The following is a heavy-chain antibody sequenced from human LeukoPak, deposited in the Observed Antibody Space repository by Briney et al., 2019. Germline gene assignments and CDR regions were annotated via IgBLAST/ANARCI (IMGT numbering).Heavy chain of an antibody. J-gene: IGHJ4*02. Sequence: GGSLRLSCAAFGFTFSSYAMSWVRQAPGKGLEWVSAISGSGGSTYYADSVKGRFTISRDNSKNTLYLQMNSLRAEDTAVYYCARTYYYGSGSWNYFDYWGQGTLVTVSS. V-gene: IGHV3-23*01. CDR3: ARTYYYGSGSWNYFDY. CDR1: GFTFSSYA. CDR2: ISGSGGST. D-gene: IGHD3-10*01.